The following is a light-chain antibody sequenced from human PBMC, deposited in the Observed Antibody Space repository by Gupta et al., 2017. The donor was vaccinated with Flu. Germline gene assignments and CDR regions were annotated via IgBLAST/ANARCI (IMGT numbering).Light chain of an antibody. Sequence: PSSLSASVGDRVTITCRSTQDIDTYLYWFQKKPGAPPKLLIYSASSLKTGVPARFSGSGSGTVFTLIISNLQPEDFATYYCQQTFTVPHTFGGGTRVE. J-gene: IGKJ4*01. CDR2: SAS. V-gene: IGKV1-39*01. CDR3: QQTFTVPHT. CDR1: QDIDTY.